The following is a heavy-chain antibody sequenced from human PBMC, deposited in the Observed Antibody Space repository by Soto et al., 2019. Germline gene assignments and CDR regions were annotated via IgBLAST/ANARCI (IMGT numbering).Heavy chain of an antibody. J-gene: IGHJ4*02. Sequence: QVQLVESGGGVVQPGRSLRLSCAASGFTFSSYAMHWVRQAPGKGLEWVAVISYDGSNKYYADSVKGRFTISRDNSKNTLYLQMNSLRAEDTAVYYCARDEQPVVTYYFDYWGQGTLVTVSS. CDR3: ARDEQPVVTYYFDY. D-gene: IGHD6-6*01. V-gene: IGHV3-30-3*01. CDR1: GFTFSSYA. CDR2: ISYDGSNK.